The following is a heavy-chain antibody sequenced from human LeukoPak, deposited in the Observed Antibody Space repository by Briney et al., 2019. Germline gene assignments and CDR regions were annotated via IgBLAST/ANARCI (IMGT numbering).Heavy chain of an antibody. Sequence: PGGSLRLSCAGSGFAFGTYAMSWVRQAPGMGLEWVSGISANGQATYYADSVKGRFTISRDTSKNTVSLQMNSLRVEDTAMYYCTRDQMNYWGQGTLVTVSS. J-gene: IGHJ4*02. CDR1: GFAFGTYA. CDR3: TRDQMNY. D-gene: IGHD5-24*01. V-gene: IGHV3-23*01. CDR2: ISANGQAT.